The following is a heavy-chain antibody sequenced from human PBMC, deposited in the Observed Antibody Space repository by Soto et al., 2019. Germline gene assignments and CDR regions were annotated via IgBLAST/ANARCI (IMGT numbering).Heavy chain of an antibody. D-gene: IGHD3-9*01. J-gene: IGHJ4*02. CDR2: ISGSGGST. CDR3: AKEVLRYFDWLPTNFDY. V-gene: IGHV3-23*01. CDR1: GVSFCRYA. Sequence: GGSLTLSCAACGVSFCRYAMCYDRQAPGKGLEWVSAISGSGGSTYYADSVKGRFTISRDNSKNTLYLQMNSLRAEDTAVYYCAKEVLRYFDWLPTNFDYWGQGTLVTVSS.